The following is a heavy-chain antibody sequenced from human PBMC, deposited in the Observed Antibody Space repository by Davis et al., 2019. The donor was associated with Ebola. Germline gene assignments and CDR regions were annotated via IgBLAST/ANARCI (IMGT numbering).Heavy chain of an antibody. CDR3: AKGGSGWPSDYSYGMGV. CDR2: ISHDGTLR. Sequence: GESLKISCAASGFTFSNYGMHWVRQAPGKGLEWVALISHDGTLRYYADSVKGRSTISRDNSKNTLYLQMNSLRAEDTAVYYCAKGGSGWPSDYSYGMGVWGKGTTVTVSS. V-gene: IGHV3-30*18. J-gene: IGHJ6*04. CDR1: GFTFSNYG. D-gene: IGHD6-19*01.